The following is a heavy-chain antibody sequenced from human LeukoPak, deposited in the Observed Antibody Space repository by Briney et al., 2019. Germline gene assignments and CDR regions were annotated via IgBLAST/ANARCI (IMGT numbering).Heavy chain of an antibody. Sequence: GASVKVSCKASGGTFSSYAISWVRQAPGQGLEWMGRIIPILGIANYAQKFQGGVTITADKSTSTAYMELSSLRSEDTAVYYCAGGYYYDSSGYYYLFDYWGQGTLVTVSS. CDR2: IIPILGIA. CDR3: AGGYYYDSSGYYYLFDY. J-gene: IGHJ4*02. V-gene: IGHV1-69*04. D-gene: IGHD3-22*01. CDR1: GGTFSSYA.